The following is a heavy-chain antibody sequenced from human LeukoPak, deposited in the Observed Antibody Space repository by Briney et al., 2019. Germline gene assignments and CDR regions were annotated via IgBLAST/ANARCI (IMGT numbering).Heavy chain of an antibody. V-gene: IGHV4-59*08. CDR2: IYYSGST. CDR1: GGSISSYY. J-gene: IGHJ4*02. Sequence: SETLSLTCTVSGGSISSYYWSWIRQPPGKGLEWIGYIYYSGSTNYNPSLKSRVTISVDTSKNQFSLKLSSVAAADTAVYYCARLSVGYYDSSGYFLFDYWGQGTLVTVSS. D-gene: IGHD3-22*01. CDR3: ARLSVGYYDSSGYFLFDY.